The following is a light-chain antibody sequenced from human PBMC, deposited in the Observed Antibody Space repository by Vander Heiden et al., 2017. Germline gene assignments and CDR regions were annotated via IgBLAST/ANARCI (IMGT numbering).Light chain of an antibody. CDR3: QSWDSSTGGV. J-gene: IGLJ2*01. Sequence: SYGLTQPPAVSVSPGQSASITGPGDRFGDKGACWYQQRPAQSPVLVIYQDSKRPAGIPARFSGSNSGNTATLTISGTQAMDEAEYYCQSWDSSTGGVFGGGTKLTVL. CDR2: QDS. CDR1: RFGDKG. V-gene: IGLV3-1*01.